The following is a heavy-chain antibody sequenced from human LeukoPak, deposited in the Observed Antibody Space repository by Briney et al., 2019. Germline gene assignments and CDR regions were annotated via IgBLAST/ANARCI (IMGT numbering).Heavy chain of an antibody. Sequence: GGSLRLSCAVSGITLSNYGMSWVRQAPGKGLEWVAGSSDSGGRTNYADSVKDRFTISRDNPKNTLYLQMNSLRAEDTAVYFCAKRGVVIRVFLVGFHKEAYYFDSWGQGALVTVSS. CDR2: SSDSGGRT. D-gene: IGHD3-10*01. CDR3: AKRGVVIRVFLVGFHKEAYYFDS. J-gene: IGHJ4*02. V-gene: IGHV3-23*01. CDR1: GITLSNYG.